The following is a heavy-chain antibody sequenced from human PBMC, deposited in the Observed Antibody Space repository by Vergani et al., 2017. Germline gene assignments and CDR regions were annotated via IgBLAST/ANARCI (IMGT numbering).Heavy chain of an antibody. J-gene: IGHJ6*03. CDR2: TWYDGNNK. V-gene: IGHV3-33*01. CDR3: ARGRPYSNPMPYYYYMDV. Sequence: QVQLVESGGGVVQPGRSLRLSCAASGFTFNQYGMHWVRQAPGKGLEWVAVTWYDGNNKQYADSVKGRFTISRDNSKSTMYLQMNSLRDEDTGVYYCARGRPYSNPMPYYYYMDVWGKGTTVTVSS. D-gene: IGHD4-11*01. CDR1: GFTFNQYG.